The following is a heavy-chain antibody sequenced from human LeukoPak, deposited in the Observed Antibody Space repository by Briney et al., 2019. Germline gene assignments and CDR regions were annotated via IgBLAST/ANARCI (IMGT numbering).Heavy chain of an antibody. Sequence: GSLLLSCAASGFTFSSYAMSWVRQAPGKGLEWVSAISGSGGSTYYADSVKGRFTISRDNSKNTLYLQMNSLRAEDTAVYYCAKVRVATVRYYFDYWGQGTLVTVSS. D-gene: IGHD5-12*01. J-gene: IGHJ4*02. CDR2: ISGSGGST. CDR3: AKVRVATVRYYFDY. V-gene: IGHV3-23*01. CDR1: GFTFSSYA.